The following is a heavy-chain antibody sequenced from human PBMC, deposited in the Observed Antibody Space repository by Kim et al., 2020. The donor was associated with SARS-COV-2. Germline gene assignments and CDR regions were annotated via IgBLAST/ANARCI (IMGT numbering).Heavy chain of an antibody. D-gene: IGHD1-20*01. CDR1: GGSVSSSSYY. Sequence: SETLSLTCTVSGGSVSSSSYYWGWIRQPPGKGLEWIGSIYYSGNTYYNPSLKSRVTISVDTSENQFSLKLTSVTAADTAGYYCSRLGTYNWNPFDYWGQG. J-gene: IGHJ4*02. V-gene: IGHV4-39*01. CDR2: IYYSGNT. CDR3: SRLGTYNWNPFDY.